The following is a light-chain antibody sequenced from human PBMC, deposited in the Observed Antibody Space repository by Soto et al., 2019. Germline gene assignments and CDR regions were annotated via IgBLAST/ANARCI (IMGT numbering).Light chain of an antibody. CDR3: AAWDDSLNGVV. CDR2: RNN. J-gene: IGLJ2*01. V-gene: IGLV1-44*01. Sequence: QAVLTQPPSASGTPGQRVTISCSESNSNIGTNPVNWFQQLPGTAPKLLIYRNNQRPSGVPDRISGSKSGTSASLAISGLQSEDEADYYCAAWDDSLNGVVFGGGTKLTVL. CDR1: NSNIGTNP.